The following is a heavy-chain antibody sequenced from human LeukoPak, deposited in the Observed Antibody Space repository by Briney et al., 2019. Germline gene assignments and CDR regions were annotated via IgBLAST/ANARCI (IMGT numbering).Heavy chain of an antibody. D-gene: IGHD3-3*01. Sequence: ASVKVSCKASGYTFTGYYMHWVRQAPGQGLEWMGWINPNSGGTNYAQKFQGRVTMTRDTSISTAYMELSRLRSDDTAVYHCARDRGYDFWSGYYLGYYGMDVWGQGTTVTVSS. V-gene: IGHV1-2*02. CDR3: ARDRGYDFWSGYYLGYYGMDV. CDR2: INPNSGGT. J-gene: IGHJ6*02. CDR1: GYTFTGYY.